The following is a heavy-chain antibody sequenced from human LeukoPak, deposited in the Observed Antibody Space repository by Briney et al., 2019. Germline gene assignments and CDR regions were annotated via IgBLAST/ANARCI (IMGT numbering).Heavy chain of an antibody. CDR2: ISYDGSNK. J-gene: IGHJ6*02. D-gene: IGHD3-9*01. Sequence: GRSLRLSCAASGFTFSSYGMHWVRQAPGKGLEWVAVISYDGSNKYYADSVKGRFTISRDNSKNTLYLQMNSLRAEDTAVYYCAKVGRYSLYGMDVWGQGTTVTVSS. V-gene: IGHV3-30*18. CDR3: AKVGRYSLYGMDV. CDR1: GFTFSSYG.